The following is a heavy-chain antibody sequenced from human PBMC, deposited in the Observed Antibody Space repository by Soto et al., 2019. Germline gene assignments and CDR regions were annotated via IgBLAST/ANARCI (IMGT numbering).Heavy chain of an antibody. V-gene: IGHV3-48*01. D-gene: IGHD2-15*01. J-gene: IGHJ6*03. CDR3: ARGGDCSGGSCYSRYYYSYYMDV. Sequence: EVQLVESGGGLVQPGGSLRLSCAASGFTFSSYSMNWVRQAPGKGLEWVSYISSSSSTIYYADSVKGRFIISRDNAKNSLYLQMNSLRAEDTAVYYCARGGDCSGGSCYSRYYYSYYMDVWGKGTTVTVSS. CDR1: GFTFSSYS. CDR2: ISSSSSTI.